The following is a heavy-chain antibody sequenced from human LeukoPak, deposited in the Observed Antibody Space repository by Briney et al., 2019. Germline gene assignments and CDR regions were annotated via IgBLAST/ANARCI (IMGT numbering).Heavy chain of an antibody. CDR3: TRGSSGRRDN. CDR2: MIPNSGNT. V-gene: IGHV1-8*01. D-gene: IGHD6-19*01. Sequence: ASVKVSCKASGYTFTACDINWVRQAPGQGLEWMGWMIPNSGNTGYGQSFPGRITMARDISIGTAYMELSNLTSEDTAIYYCTRGSSGRRDNWGQGTLVTVSA. CDR1: GYTFTACD. J-gene: IGHJ4*02.